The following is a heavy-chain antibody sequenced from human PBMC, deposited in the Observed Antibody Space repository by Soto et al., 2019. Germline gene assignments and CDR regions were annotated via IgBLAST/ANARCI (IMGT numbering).Heavy chain of an antibody. CDR2: IYPGDSDT. CDR3: ARLGAETTDFDY. J-gene: IGHJ4*02. V-gene: IGHV5-51*01. CDR1: AYSFTSYM. D-gene: IGHD4-17*01. Sequence: GEALKISWKGSAYSFTSYMICVRRQMHQKGLGWIGLIYPGDSDTRYSPSCKGQITISADKSISTDYLHCSSLKASDTAMYYCARLGAETTDFDYWGQGTLVTVSS.